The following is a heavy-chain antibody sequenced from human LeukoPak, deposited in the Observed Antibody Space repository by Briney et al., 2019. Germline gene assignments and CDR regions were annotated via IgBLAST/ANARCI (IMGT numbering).Heavy chain of an antibody. D-gene: IGHD6-13*01. CDR1: GFTFNNYA. V-gene: IGHV3-30*04. CDR2: ISRDGTQQ. Sequence: GRSLRLSCAASGFTFNNYAMHWVRQAPGEGLEWVAVISRDGTQQYYAGSVKGRLTISRDNSQSTLYLHMNSLSTEDTALYYCARAVPAPGTPENAFDIWGQGTLVTVSS. J-gene: IGHJ3*02. CDR3: ARAVPAPGTPENAFDI.